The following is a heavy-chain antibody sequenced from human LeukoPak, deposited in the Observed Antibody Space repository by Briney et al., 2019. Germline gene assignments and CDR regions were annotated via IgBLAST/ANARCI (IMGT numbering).Heavy chain of an antibody. V-gene: IGHV3-48*03. CDR1: GFTFSSYE. J-gene: IGHJ6*03. CDR3: ARDLSHYYYYMDV. D-gene: IGHD3-3*02. Sequence: GGSLRLSCAASGFTFSSYEMNWVRQAPGKGLEWVSYISSSGSTIYYADSVKGRFSISRDNAKNSLYLQMNGLRAEDTAVYYCARDLSHYYYYMDVWGKGTTVTISS. CDR2: ISSSGSTI.